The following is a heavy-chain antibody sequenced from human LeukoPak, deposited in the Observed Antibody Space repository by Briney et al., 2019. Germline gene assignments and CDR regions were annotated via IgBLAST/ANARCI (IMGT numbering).Heavy chain of an antibody. CDR1: GFTFSSYW. D-gene: IGHD3-10*01. CDR2: INSDGSST. CDR3: ARVRVWFGEFLPFDY. V-gene: IGHV3-74*01. Sequence: GGSLRLSCAASGFTFSSYWMHWVRQAPGKGLVWVSRINSDGSSTSYADSVKGRFSISRDNAKNTLYLQMNSLRAEDTAVYYCARVRVWFGEFLPFDYWGQGTLVTVSS. J-gene: IGHJ4*02.